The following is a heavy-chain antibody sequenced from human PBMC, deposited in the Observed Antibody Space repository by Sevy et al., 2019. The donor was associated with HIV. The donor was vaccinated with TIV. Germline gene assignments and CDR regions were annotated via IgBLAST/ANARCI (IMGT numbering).Heavy chain of an antibody. CDR1: GSTFSGHH. CDR2: IGSGFNI. V-gene: IGHV3-48*01. Sequence: GVSLRLSCELSGSTFSGHHLNWVRQAPGKGLEWVAYIGSGFNIYYTHSVRGRFTISRDNARNSLFLQMDSLRAEDTAVYYCATDQDWAFDNWGQGTLVTVSS. J-gene: IGHJ4*02. D-gene: IGHD3-9*01. CDR3: ATDQDWAFDN.